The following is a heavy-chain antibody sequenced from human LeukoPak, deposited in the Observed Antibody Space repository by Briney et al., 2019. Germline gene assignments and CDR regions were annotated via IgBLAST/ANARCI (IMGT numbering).Heavy chain of an antibody. D-gene: IGHD6-6*01. CDR3: ARDRPYRY. V-gene: IGHV3-9*01. CDR2: ISWNSGSI. CDR1: GFTFDDYA. Sequence: GGSLRLSCAASGFTFDDYAMHWVRQAPGKGLEWVSGISWNSGSIGYADSVKGRFTISRDDAKNSLYLQMNSLRAEDTAVYYCARDRPYRYWGQGTLVTVSS. J-gene: IGHJ4*02.